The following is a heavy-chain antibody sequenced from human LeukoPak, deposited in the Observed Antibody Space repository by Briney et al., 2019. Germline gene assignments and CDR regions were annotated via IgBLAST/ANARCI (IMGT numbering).Heavy chain of an antibody. CDR2: IYYSGST. D-gene: IGHD6-19*01. CDR3: ARDLFSSGGDAFDI. V-gene: IGHV4-59*01. CDR1: GGYISSYY. Sequence: SETLSLTCTVSGGYISSYYWSWIRQPPGKGLEWIGYIYYSGSTNYNPSLKSRVTISVDTSKNQFSLKLSSVTAADTAVYYCARDLFSSGGDAFDIWGQGTMVTVSS. J-gene: IGHJ3*02.